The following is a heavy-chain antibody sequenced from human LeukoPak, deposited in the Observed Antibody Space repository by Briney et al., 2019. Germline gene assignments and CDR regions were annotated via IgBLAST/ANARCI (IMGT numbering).Heavy chain of an antibody. D-gene: IGHD6-13*01. CDR3: AKAAAAPGFDF. Sequence: GGSLRLSCAASGFTSSSYALNWVRQAPGKGLEWVATVSGSGDRMYHADSVKGRFTISRDDSKNTIYLQMNSLRAEDTALYYCAKAAAAPGFDFWGQGTLVTVSS. J-gene: IGHJ4*02. CDR1: GFTSSSYA. CDR2: VSGSGDRM. V-gene: IGHV3-23*01.